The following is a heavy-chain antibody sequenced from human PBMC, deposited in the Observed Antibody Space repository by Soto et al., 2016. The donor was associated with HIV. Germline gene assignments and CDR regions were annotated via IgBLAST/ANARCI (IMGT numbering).Heavy chain of an antibody. Sequence: QVQLLQSGAEVKKPGASVKVSCKTSGYSFTGYDINWVRQATGQGLEWMGWMNPNSGNTGHPQKFQGRVTITRDTSISTAYMELTSLTYDDTAVYYCARGGALDYWGRGTLVTVSS. D-gene: IGHD3-10*01. CDR1: GYSFTGYD. CDR2: MNPNSGNT. J-gene: IGHJ4*02. V-gene: IGHV1-8*03. CDR3: ARGGALDY.